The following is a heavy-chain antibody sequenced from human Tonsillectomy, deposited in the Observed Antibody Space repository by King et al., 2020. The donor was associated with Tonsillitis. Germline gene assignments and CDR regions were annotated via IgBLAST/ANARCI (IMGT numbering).Heavy chain of an antibody. D-gene: IGHD3-10*01. Sequence: QLVQSGAEVKKPGESLKISCKGSGYSFTSYWIGWVRQMPGKGLEWMGIIYPGDSDTRYSPSFQGQVTISADKSISTAYLQWSSLKASDTAMYYCARLKSYGSGSYYNAFFDYWGQGILVTVSS. V-gene: IGHV5-51*01. CDR2: IYPGDSDT. J-gene: IGHJ4*02. CDR1: GYSFTSYW. CDR3: ARLKSYGSGSYYNAFFDY.